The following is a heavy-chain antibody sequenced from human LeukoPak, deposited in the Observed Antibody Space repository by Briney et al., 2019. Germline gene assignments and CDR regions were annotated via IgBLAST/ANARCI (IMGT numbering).Heavy chain of an antibody. CDR1: GYTFTSYG. Sequence: ASVTVSCLSSGYTFTSYGISGVRQPPGQGGEWMGWISAYNGNTNYALKLQSKVTMTTDTPTSTAYREQRSLRSDDTDVYYCAREGRGLQPDYWGQGTLVTVAS. CDR3: AREGRGLQPDY. CDR2: ISAYNGNT. D-gene: IGHD5-24*01. V-gene: IGHV1-18*01. J-gene: IGHJ4*02.